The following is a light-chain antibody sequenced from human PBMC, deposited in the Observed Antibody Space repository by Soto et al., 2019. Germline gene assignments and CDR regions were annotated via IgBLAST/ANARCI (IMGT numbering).Light chain of an antibody. Sequence: IPMTQSPSTLSASVGDRVIITSRGSQSISSWLAWYQQKPGKVPNLLIYDASNLESGVPSRFSGSGSGTEFTLTISSLQPDDFATYYCQQYQSYWTFGQGTKVDIK. J-gene: IGKJ1*01. CDR3: QQYQSYWT. V-gene: IGKV1-5*01. CDR2: DAS. CDR1: QSISSW.